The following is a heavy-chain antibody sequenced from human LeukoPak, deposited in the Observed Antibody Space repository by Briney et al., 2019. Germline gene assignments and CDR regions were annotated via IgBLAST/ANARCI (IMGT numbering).Heavy chain of an antibody. CDR1: GGSFSGYY. CDR3: ASQGRGYTYGYFDY. CDR2: INHSGST. V-gene: IGHV4-34*01. Sequence: KPSETLSLTCAVYGGSFSGYYWSWIRQPPGKGLEWIGEINHSGSTNSNPSLKSRVTISVDTSKNQFALKQSSVTDADTAVYYCASQGRGYTYGYFDYWGQGTLVTVSS. D-gene: IGHD5-18*01. J-gene: IGHJ4*02.